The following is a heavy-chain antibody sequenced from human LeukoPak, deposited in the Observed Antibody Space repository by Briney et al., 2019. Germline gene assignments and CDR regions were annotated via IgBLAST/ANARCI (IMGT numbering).Heavy chain of an antibody. V-gene: IGHV1-24*01. J-gene: IGHJ6*02. CDR2: FDPENGET. CDR3: ATKWEWLVRRNYYYYGMDV. CDR1: GYTLSELS. D-gene: IGHD6-19*01. Sequence: ASVKVSCKVSGYTLSELSMHWVRQAPGKGLEWKGVFDPENGETIYAQKFQGRVTMTEDTSTETAYMEMSSLRSEGTAVYSCATKWEWLVRRNYYYYGMDVWGQGTTVTVSS.